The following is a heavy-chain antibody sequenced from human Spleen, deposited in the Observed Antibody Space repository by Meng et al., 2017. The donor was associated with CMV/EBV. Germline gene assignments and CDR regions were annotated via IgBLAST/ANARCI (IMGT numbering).Heavy chain of an antibody. D-gene: IGHD6-19*01. CDR1: GGSFSPYD. V-gene: IGHV4-34*01. J-gene: IGHJ4*02. CDR3: ARDSSGWYDGYFDS. CDR2: INHGGST. Sequence: VFGGSFSPYDWSWIRQSPGKGLEWIGKINHGGSTFYNPSLKSRVTISLDMSKNQFSLGLTSVTAADTAVYYCARDSSGWYDGYFDSWGQGTLVTVSS.